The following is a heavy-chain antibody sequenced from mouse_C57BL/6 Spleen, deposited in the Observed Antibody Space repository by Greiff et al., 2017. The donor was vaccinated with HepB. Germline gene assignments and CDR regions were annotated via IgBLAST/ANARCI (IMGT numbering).Heavy chain of an antibody. J-gene: IGHJ2*01. CDR3: ARNPPLNY. V-gene: IGHV3-6*01. CDR2: ISYDGSN. Sequence: EVKLQESGPGLVKPSQSLSLTCSVTGYSITSGYYWNWIRKFPGNKLEWMGYISYDGSNNYNPSLKNRISITRDTSKNQFFLKLNSVTTEDTATYYCARNPPLNYWGQGTTLTVSS. CDR1: GYSITSGYY.